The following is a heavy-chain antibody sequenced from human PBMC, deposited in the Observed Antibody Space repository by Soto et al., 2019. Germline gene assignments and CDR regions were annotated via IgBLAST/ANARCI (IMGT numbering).Heavy chain of an antibody. V-gene: IGHV1-18*04. CDR3: ARDHYCVSGTLYGYGLDV. D-gene: IGHD3-10*02. CDR1: GYTFTSYS. J-gene: IGHJ6*01. CDR2: ISAYNDNT. Sequence: QVQLVQSGAEVKKPGASVKVSCKASGYTFTSYSISWVRQAPGQGLEWMGWISAYNDNTNYAQNRQGSATMTTDTSTSSDYMELRSLRSDNTALYYWARDHYCVSGTLYGYGLDVCGQRTTVTVSS.